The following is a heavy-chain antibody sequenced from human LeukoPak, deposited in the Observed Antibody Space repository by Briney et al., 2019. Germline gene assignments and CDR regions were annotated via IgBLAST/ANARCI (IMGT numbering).Heavy chain of an antibody. Sequence: SQTLSLTSTVSGGSISSGDYYWSWIRQPPGKGLEWIGYIYYSGSTYYNPSLKSRVTISVDTSKNQFSLKLSSVTAADTAVYYCARVLKYYYYMDVWGKGTSVTVSS. CDR3: ARVLKYYYYMDV. D-gene: IGHD3-10*01. J-gene: IGHJ6*03. CDR1: GGSISSGDYY. CDR2: IYYSGST. V-gene: IGHV4-30-4*08.